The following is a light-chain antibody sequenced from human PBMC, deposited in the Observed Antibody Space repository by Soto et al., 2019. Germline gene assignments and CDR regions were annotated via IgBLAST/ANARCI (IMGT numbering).Light chain of an antibody. CDR2: LGS. J-gene: IGKJ1*01. V-gene: IGKV2-28*01. CDR1: QTLLHTDGYNY. CDR3: MQSLQPPPT. Sequence: DVVMTQSPLTLPVTPGEPASISCGSSQTLLHTDGYNYLDWYVQKPGQSPQLLIYLGSNRASGVPDRFSGSGSGTDFTLKITRVEPEDVGVYYCMQSLQPPPTFGQGTKVEIK.